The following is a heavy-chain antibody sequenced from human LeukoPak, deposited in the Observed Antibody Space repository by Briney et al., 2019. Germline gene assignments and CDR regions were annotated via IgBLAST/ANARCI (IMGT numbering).Heavy chain of an antibody. CDR1: GYTFSGST. D-gene: IGHD6-19*01. Sequence: GGSLRLSCAASGYTFSGSTMHWVRQASGKGLEWIGRIRSKVSSYATAYAASVKGRFTISRDDAKNTAYLQMDSLKTEDTAVYYCTSPQADSGATYFRHWGQGTLVTVSS. V-gene: IGHV3-73*01. CDR2: IRSKVSSYAT. CDR3: TSPQADSGATYFRH. J-gene: IGHJ1*01.